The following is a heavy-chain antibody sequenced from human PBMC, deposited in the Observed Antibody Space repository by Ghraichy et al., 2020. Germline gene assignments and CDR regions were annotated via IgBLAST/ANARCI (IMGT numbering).Heavy chain of an antibody. CDR2: ISGGSGGNT. Sequence: GGSLRLSCAASGFTFSSYSMSWVRQAPGKGLEWVSAISGGSGGNTYYADSVKGRFTISRDSSKNTLYLQINSLRADDTAVYYCAKDPRIVGAFDSWGQGTLVTVSS. J-gene: IGHJ4*02. CDR1: GFTFSSYS. D-gene: IGHD1-26*01. V-gene: IGHV3-23*01. CDR3: AKDPRIVGAFDS.